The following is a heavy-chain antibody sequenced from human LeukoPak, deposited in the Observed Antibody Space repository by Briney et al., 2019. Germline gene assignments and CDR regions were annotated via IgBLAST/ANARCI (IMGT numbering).Heavy chain of an antibody. CDR2: IYHSGNT. D-gene: IGHD6-6*01. Sequence: ASETRSLTCAVSGGSMSSGGYSWSWIRQPPGKGLEFIGYIYHSGNTYYIPSLKSRVTISVDRSKNQLSLKLTSVTAADTAVYFCAKMSSSSNWFDPWGQGTLVTVSS. V-gene: IGHV4-30-2*01. CDR1: GGSMSSGGYS. CDR3: AKMSSSSNWFDP. J-gene: IGHJ5*02.